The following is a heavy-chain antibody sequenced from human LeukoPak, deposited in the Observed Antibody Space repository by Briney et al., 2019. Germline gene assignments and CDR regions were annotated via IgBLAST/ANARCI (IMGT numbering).Heavy chain of an antibody. Sequence: GSLRLSCAASGFTFSSYAMHWVRQAPGKGLEWVAVISYDGSNKYYADSVKGRFTISRDNSKNTLYLQMNSLRAEDTAVYYCAKAQWELLPFDYWGQGTLVTVSS. CDR3: AKAQWELLPFDY. J-gene: IGHJ4*02. CDR2: ISYDGSNK. CDR1: GFTFSSYA. D-gene: IGHD1-26*01. V-gene: IGHV3-30*04.